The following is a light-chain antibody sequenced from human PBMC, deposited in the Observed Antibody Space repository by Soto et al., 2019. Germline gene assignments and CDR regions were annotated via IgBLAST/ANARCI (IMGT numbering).Light chain of an antibody. CDR3: QQYNNWLWT. CDR2: GAS. J-gene: IGKJ1*01. Sequence: EIVMTQSPATLSVSPGERATLSCRASQNISSNLAWYQQKPGHAPRVLIDGASTRATGIPARFSGSGSGTEFPLTISSLQSEDFAVYYCQQYNNWLWTFGQGTKVEIK. CDR1: QNISSN. V-gene: IGKV3-15*01.